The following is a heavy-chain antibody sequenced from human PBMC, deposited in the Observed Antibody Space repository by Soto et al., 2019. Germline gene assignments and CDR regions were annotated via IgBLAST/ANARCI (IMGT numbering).Heavy chain of an antibody. CDR2: ISVGNGNT. D-gene: IGHD6-19*01. CDR3: ARVGAVTGPWQERWFVL. Sequence: GASVKVSCKASGYTFTNYAIHWVRQAPGQRLEWMGRISVGNGNTKYSQKFQGRVTITRDTSASTAYMELSRLRSDDTAVYYCARVGAVTGPWQERWFVLWGQGPLGTRSS. V-gene: IGHV1-3*01. CDR1: GYTFTNYA. J-gene: IGHJ5*02.